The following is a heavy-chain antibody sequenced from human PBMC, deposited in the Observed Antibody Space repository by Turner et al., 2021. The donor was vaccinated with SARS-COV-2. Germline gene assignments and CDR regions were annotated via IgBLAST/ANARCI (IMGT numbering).Heavy chain of an antibody. D-gene: IGHD2-2*01. CDR2: CDPEDGET. V-gene: IGHV1-24*01. CDR1: GYTLTELS. J-gene: IGHJ5*02. CDR3: AKGYQLRVNWFDP. Sequence: QVPLVQSGAEVKNPVASVKVSCKISGYTLTELSMYWVRQAPGKGLEWMGGCDPEDGETIYAQNFKGRGTMTEDTSTDTAYMELSSMRSEDTAVYLCAKGYQLRVNWFDPWGQGNLVTVSS.